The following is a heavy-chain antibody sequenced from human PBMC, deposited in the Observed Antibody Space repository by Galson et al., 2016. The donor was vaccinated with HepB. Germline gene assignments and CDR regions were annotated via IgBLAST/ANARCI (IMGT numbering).Heavy chain of an antibody. CDR3: ARVGDFWRGSDY. CDR2: IIPIFGTA. CDR1: GGTFNNHS. V-gene: IGHV1-69*13. Sequence: SVKVSCKASGGTFNNHSITWVRQAPGQGLEWMGGIIPIFGTAFYAQQFQGRVTITADESTSTAYMDLSSLRSEDTAVYYCARVGDFWRGSDYWGQGTLVTVSS. D-gene: IGHD3-3*01. J-gene: IGHJ4*02.